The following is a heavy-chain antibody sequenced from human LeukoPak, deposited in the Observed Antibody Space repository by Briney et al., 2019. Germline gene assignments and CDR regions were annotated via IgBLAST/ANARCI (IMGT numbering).Heavy chain of an antibody. CDR3: ARASLDP. J-gene: IGHJ5*02. V-gene: IGHV4-59*12. CDR1: GGSISSYY. Sequence: PSETLSLTCTVSGGSISSYYWSWIRQPPGKGLEWIGYIYYSGSTNYNPSLKSRATISVDTSKNQFSLKLSSVTAADTAVYYCARASLDPWGQGTLVTVSS. CDR2: IYYSGST.